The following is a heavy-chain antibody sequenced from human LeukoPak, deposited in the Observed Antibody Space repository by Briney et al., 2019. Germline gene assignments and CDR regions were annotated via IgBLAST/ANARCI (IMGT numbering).Heavy chain of an antibody. J-gene: IGHJ4*02. CDR1: GGSITSDY. CDR3: SRGGANDI. CDR2: IFTGGST. V-gene: IGHV4-4*07. D-gene: IGHD1-1*01. Sequence: SETLSLTCTVSGGSITSDYWSWIRQPAGKGLEWIGRIFTGGSTSYNPSLKSRVAMSLDTSKNQFSLKLSSVTAADTAAYFCSRGGANDIWGQGTLVTVSS.